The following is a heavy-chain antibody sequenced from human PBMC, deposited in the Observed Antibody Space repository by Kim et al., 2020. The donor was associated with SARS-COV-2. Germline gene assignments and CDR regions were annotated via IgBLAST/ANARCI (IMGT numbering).Heavy chain of an antibody. Sequence: GGSLRLSCSASGFTFSDYAMHWVRQAPGKGLEYVSAIDNNGGGTYYADSVKGRFTISRDNSKNTLYLQMSSLRTEDTASYYCVKLGCSITTCYGNYWGQG. D-gene: IGHD2-2*01. J-gene: IGHJ4*02. CDR2: IDNNGGGT. CDR3: VKLGCSITTCYGNY. V-gene: IGHV3-64D*09. CDR1: GFTFSDYA.